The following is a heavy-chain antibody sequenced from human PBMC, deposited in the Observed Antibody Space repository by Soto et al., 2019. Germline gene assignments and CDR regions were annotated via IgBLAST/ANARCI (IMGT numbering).Heavy chain of an antibody. CDR2: IIPIFGTT. D-gene: IGHD7-27*01. V-gene: IGHV1-69*06. J-gene: IGHJ4*02. Sequence: QVQLVQSGAEMKKPESSVNVSCKASGGSIINYGVSWVRQAPGQGLEWMGLIIPIFGTTSYAQKFQSRVTITADKSTSTAYMDLTSLRFEDTAVYYCVRERSTGGFDSWGQGTLVIVSS. CDR3: VRERSTGGFDS. CDR1: GGSIINYG.